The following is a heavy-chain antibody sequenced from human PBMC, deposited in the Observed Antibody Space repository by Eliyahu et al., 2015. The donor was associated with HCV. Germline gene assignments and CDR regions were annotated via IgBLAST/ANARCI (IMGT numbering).Heavy chain of an antibody. CDR1: GGSISGGGSY. J-gene: IGHJ4*02. V-gene: IGHV4-39*01. CDR2: MYYSGNT. Sequence: QLQLQESGPGLVKPSETLSLTCTVSGGSISGGGSYWGGTRQPPGKGLEWIGSMYYSGNTYYNPSLKSRVTISGDTSKNQFSLKLTSVTAADTAVYYCARLVYQTWSDFDRWGQGTLVTVSS. D-gene: IGHD2-8*02. CDR3: ARLVYQTWSDFDR.